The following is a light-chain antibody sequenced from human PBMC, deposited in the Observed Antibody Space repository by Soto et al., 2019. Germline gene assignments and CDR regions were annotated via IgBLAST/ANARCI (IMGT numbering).Light chain of an antibody. V-gene: IGKV3-20*01. J-gene: IGKJ4*01. Sequence: EIVLTQSPGTLSLSPGERATLSCRASQSVSSSSLAWFQQKPGQAPRLLIYGASSRATRIPDRFSGSGSGTDFTLTISRLEPEDFAVYHCQQYGRSPLTFGGGTKVDIK. CDR1: QSVSSSS. CDR3: QQYGRSPLT. CDR2: GAS.